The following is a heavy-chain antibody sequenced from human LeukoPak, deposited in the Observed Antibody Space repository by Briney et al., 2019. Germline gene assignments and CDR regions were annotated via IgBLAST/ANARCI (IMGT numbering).Heavy chain of an antibody. Sequence: ASVKVSCKASGYTFTSYDINWVRQATGQGLEWMGWMNPNSGNTGYAQKFQGRVTMTRNTSISTAYMELSSLRSEDTAVYYCAGGYCSGGSCYFNYWGQGTLVTVSS. J-gene: IGHJ4*02. V-gene: IGHV1-8*01. D-gene: IGHD2-15*01. CDR1: GYTFTSYD. CDR2: MNPNSGNT. CDR3: AGGYCSGGSCYFNY.